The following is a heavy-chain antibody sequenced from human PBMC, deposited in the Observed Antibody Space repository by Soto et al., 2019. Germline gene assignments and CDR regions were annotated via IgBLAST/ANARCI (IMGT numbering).Heavy chain of an antibody. CDR3: ATGAYCGGDCYSEVAFDI. Sequence: SVKVSCKASGGTFSSYTISWVRQAPGQGLEWMGRIIPILGIANYAQKFQGRVTMTEDTSTDTAYMELSSLRSEDTAVYYCATGAYCGGDCYSEVAFDIWGQGTMVTVSS. J-gene: IGHJ3*02. D-gene: IGHD2-21*02. CDR2: IIPILGIA. V-gene: IGHV1-69*02. CDR1: GGTFSSYT.